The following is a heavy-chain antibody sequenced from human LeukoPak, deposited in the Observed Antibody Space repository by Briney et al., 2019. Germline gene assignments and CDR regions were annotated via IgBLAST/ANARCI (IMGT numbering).Heavy chain of an antibody. CDR2: ISASGSRT. V-gene: IGHV3-23*01. D-gene: IGHD6-13*01. J-gene: IGHJ4*02. CDR1: GXVLSNYA. CDR3: AKHPQGAAGAHFDY. Sequence: GGSLRLSCAASGXVLSNYAVSWVRQAPGKGLEWASTISASGSRTYYTDSVKGRFSISRDNSRNTMYLQMNSLRAEDTAIYYCAKHPQGAAGAHFDYWGQGTLVTVSS.